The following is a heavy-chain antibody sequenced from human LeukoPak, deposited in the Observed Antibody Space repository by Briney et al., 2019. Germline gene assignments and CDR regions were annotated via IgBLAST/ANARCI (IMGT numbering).Heavy chain of an antibody. CDR2: IVVGSGNT. CDR1: GFTFTSSA. CDR3: SRAQPLYYYDSSGFLNY. Sequence: SVKVPCKASGFTFTSSAVQRVRQARGQRLEWIGWIVVGSGNTNYAQKFQERVTITRDMSTSTAYMELSRLRSDDTAVYYCSRAQPLYYYDSSGFLNYWGQGTLVTVSS. V-gene: IGHV1-58*01. D-gene: IGHD3-22*01. J-gene: IGHJ4*02.